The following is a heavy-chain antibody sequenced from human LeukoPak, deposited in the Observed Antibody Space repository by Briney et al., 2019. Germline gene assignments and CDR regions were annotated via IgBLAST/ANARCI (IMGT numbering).Heavy chain of an antibody. CDR3: AREGYSGSYSDY. CDR1: GGSVSSGSYY. V-gene: IGHV4-61*01. D-gene: IGHD1-26*01. J-gene: IGHJ4*02. CDR2: IYYSGST. Sequence: SETLSPTCTVSGGSVSSGSYYWSWIRQPPGKGLEWIGYIYYSGSTNYNPSLKSRVTISVDTSKNQFSLKLSSVTAADTAVYYCAREGYSGSYSDYWGQGTLVTVSS.